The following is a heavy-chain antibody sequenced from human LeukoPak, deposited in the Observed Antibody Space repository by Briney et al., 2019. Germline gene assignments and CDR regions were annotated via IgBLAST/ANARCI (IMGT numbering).Heavy chain of an antibody. J-gene: IGHJ4*02. CDR2: ISHDGTNK. D-gene: IGHD4-11*01. CDR1: GXTFSNFV. CDR3: GREGGNYVYDY. V-gene: IGHV3-30-3*01. Sequence: PGGSLRLSCAASGXTFSNFVMHWVRQAPGKGLEWVASISHDGTNKYYADSVKGRFTVSRDNSKNTLYLQVNSLRAEDTAVFYCGREGGNYVYDYWGQGTLVTVSS.